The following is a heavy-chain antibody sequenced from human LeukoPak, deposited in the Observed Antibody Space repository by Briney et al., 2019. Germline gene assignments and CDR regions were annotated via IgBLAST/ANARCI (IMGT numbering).Heavy chain of an antibody. CDR2: IYYSGST. V-gene: IGHV4-59*01. D-gene: IGHD6-19*01. CDR3: ARVASGWLVDY. J-gene: IGHJ4*02. CDR1: GGSISSYY. Sequence: SETLSLTCTVSGGSISSYYWSWIRQPPGKGLEWVGYIYYSGSTNYNPSLKSRVTISVDTSKNQFSLKLSSVTAADTAVYYCARVASGWLVDYWGPGTLVTVSS.